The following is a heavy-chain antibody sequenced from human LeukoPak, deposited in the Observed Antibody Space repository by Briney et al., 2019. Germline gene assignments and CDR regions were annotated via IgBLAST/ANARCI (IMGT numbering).Heavy chain of an antibody. CDR1: GITFSNYA. Sequence: HTGGSLRLSCVASGITFSNYAVSWVRQAPEKGLDWVSVISGSAHKIRYADSVKGRFTISRDNSENIVYLQMNNLRAEDTAVYYCAGRPTGYSSGYIHWGQGTLVTVSS. CDR3: AGRPTGYSSGYIH. V-gene: IGHV3-23*01. J-gene: IGHJ4*02. D-gene: IGHD5-18*01. CDR2: ISGSAHKI.